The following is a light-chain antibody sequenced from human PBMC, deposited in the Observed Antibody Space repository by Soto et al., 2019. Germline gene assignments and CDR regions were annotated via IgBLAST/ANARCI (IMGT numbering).Light chain of an antibody. V-gene: IGKV3-20*01. J-gene: IGKJ2*01. CDR2: GAS. CDR1: QSASSSY. CDR3: QQYDSSPYT. Sequence: EIVLTQSPGTLSLSPGERATLSCRASQSASSSYLAWYQEKPGQAPRLLIYGASSRATGIPDRFSGSGSGTDFTLTISRLEPEDFAVYYCQQYDSSPYTFGQGTKLEIK.